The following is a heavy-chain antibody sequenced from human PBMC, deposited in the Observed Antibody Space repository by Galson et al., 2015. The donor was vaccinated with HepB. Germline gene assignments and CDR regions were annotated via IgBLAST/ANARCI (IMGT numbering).Heavy chain of an antibody. V-gene: IGHV1-69*02. CDR2: IIPLFGVS. Sequence: SVKVPCKASGGTFSNYIISWVRQAPGQGLEWMGKIIPLFGVSNYAQDFQDRVTITADKSTNITDMEMHSLTSGDTAVYFCVINYFDTSGYFDFWSQGTLVTVSS. D-gene: IGHD3-22*01. CDR3: VINYFDTSGYFDF. CDR1: GGTFSNYI. J-gene: IGHJ4*02.